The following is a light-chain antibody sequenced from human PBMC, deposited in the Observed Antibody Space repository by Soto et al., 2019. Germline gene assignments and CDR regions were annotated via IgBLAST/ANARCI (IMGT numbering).Light chain of an antibody. Sequence: QSVMTQPPSVSAGPGQKVTISCSGSSSNIGGNSVSWYQQHPGKAPKVMIYDVSKRPSGVPDRFSGSKSGNTASLTISGLQDEDEADYYFCSYPGSHTWVFGGGTKVTVL. J-gene: IGLJ3*02. V-gene: IGLV2-11*01. CDR1: SSNIGGNS. CDR2: DVS. CDR3: CSYPGSHTWV.